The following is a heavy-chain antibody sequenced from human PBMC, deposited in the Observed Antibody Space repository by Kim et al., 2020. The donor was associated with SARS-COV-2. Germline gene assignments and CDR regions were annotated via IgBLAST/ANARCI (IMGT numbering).Heavy chain of an antibody. J-gene: IGHJ5*02. D-gene: IGHD1-26*01. CDR3: ARAGKVGPTYLLAP. Sequence: GGSLRLSCAASGFTFSTYPMLWVRQAPGKGLEWVAVISYDGGDKYFADSVKGRFTFSRDNSKNTLYLQMNSLRAEDTAVYYCARAGKVGPTYLLAPWGQGTLVTVSS. V-gene: IGHV3-30*04. CDR1: GFTFSTYP. CDR2: ISYDGGDK.